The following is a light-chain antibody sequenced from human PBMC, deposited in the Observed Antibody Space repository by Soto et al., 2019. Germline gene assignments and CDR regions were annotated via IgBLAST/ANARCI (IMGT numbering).Light chain of an antibody. CDR3: ATWDDSLVSYV. Sequence: QAVLTQPPSVSAAPGQQVIISCSGSSTNIGDNYVSCYQQLPGTAPKLVVDDNDRRPFELPGRFSGSKYGRSANLVITGLQTGDEADYYCATWDDSLVSYVFGAGTKVTVL. J-gene: IGLJ1*01. CDR1: STNIGDNY. CDR2: DND. V-gene: IGLV1-51*01.